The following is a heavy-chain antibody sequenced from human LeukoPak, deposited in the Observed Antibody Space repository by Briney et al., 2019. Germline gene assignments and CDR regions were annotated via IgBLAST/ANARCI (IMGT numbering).Heavy chain of an antibody. CDR2: IYYSGST. Sequence: SETLSLTCTVSGGSISSYYWSWIRQPPGKGLEWIGYIYYSGSTNYNPSLKSRVTISVDTSKNQFSLKLSSVTAADTAVYYCARLAPVPAAIYGYYFDYWGQGTLVTVSS. J-gene: IGHJ4*02. CDR3: ARLAPVPAAIYGYYFDY. CDR1: GGSISSYY. D-gene: IGHD2-2*01. V-gene: IGHV4-59*08.